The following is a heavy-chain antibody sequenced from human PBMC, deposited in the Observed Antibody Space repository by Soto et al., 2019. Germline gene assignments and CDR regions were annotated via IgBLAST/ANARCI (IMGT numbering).Heavy chain of an antibody. J-gene: IGHJ5*02. CDR2: IYNSGST. CDR1: GGSINSGGYY. V-gene: IGHV4-31*03. CDR3: AREEVAYYGSGSYNWFDP. D-gene: IGHD3-10*01. Sequence: QVQLQESGPGLVKPSQTLSLTCTVSGGSINSGGYYWSWIRQHPGKGLGGIGYIYNSGSTYYNPSLKSRITISVDTSKNQFSLKLSSVTVADTAVYYCAREEVAYYGSGSYNWFDPWGQGTLVTVSS.